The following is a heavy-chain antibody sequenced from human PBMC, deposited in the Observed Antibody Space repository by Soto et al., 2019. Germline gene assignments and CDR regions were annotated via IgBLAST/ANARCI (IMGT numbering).Heavy chain of an antibody. CDR2: IYYSGST. CDR1: GGSISSGGYY. CDR3: AREIAGSSSYIYYYYGMDV. J-gene: IGHJ6*02. V-gene: IGHV4-31*03. D-gene: IGHD6-6*01. Sequence: SETLSLTCTVSGGSISSGGYYWSWIRQHPGKCLEWIGYIYYSGSTYYNPSLKSRVTISVDTSKNQFSLKLSSVTAADTAVYYCAREIAGSSSYIYYYYGMDVWGQGTTVTVYS.